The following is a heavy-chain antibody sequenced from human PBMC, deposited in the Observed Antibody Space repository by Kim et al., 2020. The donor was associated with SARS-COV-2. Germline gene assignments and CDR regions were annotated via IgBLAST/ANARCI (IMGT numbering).Heavy chain of an antibody. V-gene: IGHV4-34*01. Sequence: SETLSLTCAVYGDSLTASYWTWFRQVPGKGLEWVAEVGQNGQSKYNPSLARTVTISLDTSRNQFSLKLFSVTTADTAVYYCARAPQTGDGHYFDSWGRGTLVIVSS. CDR3: ARAPQTGDGHYFDS. CDR2: VGQNGQS. CDR1: GDSLTASY. J-gene: IGHJ4*01. D-gene: IGHD1-1*01.